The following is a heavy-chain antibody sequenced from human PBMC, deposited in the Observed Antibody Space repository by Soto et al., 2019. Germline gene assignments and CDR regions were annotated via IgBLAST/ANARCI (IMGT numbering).Heavy chain of an antibody. CDR2: IIPILGET. V-gene: IGHV1-69*08. J-gene: IGHJ6*02. Sequence: QVQLVQSGAEVKKPGSSVRVSCKASGTIFSSYTISWVRQAPGQGLEWMGRIIPILGETNSAQKFQGRVKLAXDKSTNTAYMELNSLRLEDTAVYYCARGLGGRMDDWGQGTTVTVSS. CDR1: GTIFSSYT. D-gene: IGHD3-16*01. CDR3: ARGLGGRMDD.